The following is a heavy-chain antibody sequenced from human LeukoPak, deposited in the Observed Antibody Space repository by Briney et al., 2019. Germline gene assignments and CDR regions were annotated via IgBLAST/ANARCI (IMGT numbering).Heavy chain of an antibody. CDR1: GGSFKNYG. J-gene: IGHJ3*02. D-gene: IGHD1-7*01. CDR3: ARDAPSSSWNYVGASDI. Sequence: ASVKVPCKASGGSFKNYGITWVRQAPGQGLDWMGDIIPLFGTANYAQKFQGRVTITTDESATTAYMEVSSLRPEDTAVYYCARDAPSSSWNYVGASDIWGQGTVVTVSS. V-gene: IGHV1-69*05. CDR2: IIPLFGTA.